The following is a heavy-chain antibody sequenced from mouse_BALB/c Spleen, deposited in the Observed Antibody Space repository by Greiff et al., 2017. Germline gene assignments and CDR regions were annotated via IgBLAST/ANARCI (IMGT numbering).Heavy chain of an antibody. CDR1: GFTFSSFG. CDR2: ISSGGSYT. D-gene: IGHD2-2*01. J-gene: IGHJ2*01. V-gene: IGHV5-6*03. Sequence: EVKLVESGGGLVQPGGSRKLSCAASGFTFSSFGMHWVRQAPEKGLEWVAYISSGGSYTYYPDSVKGRFTISRDNAKNTLYLQMSSLKSEDTAMYYCARQGYYGYDEGFDYWGQGTTLTVSS. CDR3: ARQGYYGYDEGFDY.